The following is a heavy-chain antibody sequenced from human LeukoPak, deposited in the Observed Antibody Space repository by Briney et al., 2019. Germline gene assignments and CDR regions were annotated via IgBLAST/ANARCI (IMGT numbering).Heavy chain of an antibody. D-gene: IGHD2-15*01. J-gene: IGHJ4*02. CDR3: ARALVAANFDY. CDR2: ISSRSYI. CDR1: GFTFSSYS. V-gene: IGHV3-21*01. Sequence: PGGSLRLSCAASGFTFSSYSMNWVREAPGKGVEWVSSISSRSYIYYADSVKGRFTISRDNPKNSLYLQMNSLSAEDTAVYYCARALVAANFDYWGQGTLVTVSS.